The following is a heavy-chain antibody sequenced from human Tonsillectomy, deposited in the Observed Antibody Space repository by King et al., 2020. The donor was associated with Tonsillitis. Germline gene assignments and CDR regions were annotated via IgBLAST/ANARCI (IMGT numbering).Heavy chain of an antibody. CDR2: ISWNSGGT. J-gene: IGHJ4*02. CDR1: GFTFDDYA. V-gene: IGHV3-9*01. D-gene: IGHD3-3*01. Sequence: VQLVESGGGLVQPGRSLRLSCAASGFTFDDYAMHWVRQAPGKGLEWVAGISWNSGGTGYADSVKGRFTISRDNAKNSLYLQMNSLRAEDTALYYCAKDTRALYDFWTGSFAYWGQGTLVTVS. CDR3: AKDTRALYDFWTGSFAY.